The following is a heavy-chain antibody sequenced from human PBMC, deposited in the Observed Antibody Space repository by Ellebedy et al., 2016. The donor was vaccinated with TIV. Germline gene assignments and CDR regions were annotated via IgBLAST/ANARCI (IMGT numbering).Heavy chain of an antibody. D-gene: IGHD4-17*01. V-gene: IGHV1-69*05. J-gene: IGHJ5*02. CDR1: GGTFSSYA. CDR3: AKVATVTHNWFDP. CDR2: IIPIFGTA. Sequence: ASVKVSCKASGGTFSSYAISWVRQAPGQGLEWMGGIIPIFGTANYAQKFQGRVTMTRDTSTSTVYMELSGLTSEDTAVYYCAKVATVTHNWFDPWGQGTLVIVSS.